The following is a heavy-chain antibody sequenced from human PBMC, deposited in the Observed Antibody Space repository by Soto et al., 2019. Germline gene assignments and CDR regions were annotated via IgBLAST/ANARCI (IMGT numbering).Heavy chain of an antibody. CDR1: GYTFTVYY. CDR2: INPNNGAT. D-gene: IGHD7-27*01. V-gene: IGHV1-2*02. Sequence: QVQLTQSGAEVTKPGASVKVSCRSSGYTFTVYYIHWLRQAPGQGFDWMGWINPNNGATRYAQRLQGRATMTRDTSLSTVYMELSRLESDDTAVYYCARGPATGDFDPWGQGTPVTVSS. CDR3: ARGPATGDFDP. J-gene: IGHJ5*02.